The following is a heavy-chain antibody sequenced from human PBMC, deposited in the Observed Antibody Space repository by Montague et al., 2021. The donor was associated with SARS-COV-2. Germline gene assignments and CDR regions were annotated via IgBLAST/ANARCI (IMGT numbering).Heavy chain of an antibody. D-gene: IGHD3-22*01. CDR1: GFSLSTSGMC. CDR2: IDWDDDK. J-gene: IGHJ3*02. V-gene: IGHV2-70*11. Sequence: PALVKPTQTLTQTCTFSGFSLSTSGMCVSWIRQPPGKALEWLARIDWDDDKYYSTSLKTRLTISKDTSKNQVVLTMTNMDPVDTATYYCARTPYYYDSSGYYYGAFDIWGQGTMVTVSS. CDR3: ARTPYYYDSSGYYYGAFDI.